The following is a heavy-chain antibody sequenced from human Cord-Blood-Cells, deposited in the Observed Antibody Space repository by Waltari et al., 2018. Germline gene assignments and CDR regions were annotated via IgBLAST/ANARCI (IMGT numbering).Heavy chain of an antibody. D-gene: IGHD1-1*01. CDR1: GYNFTGYF. Sequence: QVQLVQSGAEVKKPGASVKVSCTASGYNFTGYFMPWVRQAPGQGLEWMGWINPNSGGTNYAQKFQGRVTMTRDTSISTAYMELSRLRSDDTAVYYCARDSGTGTTKFDFDYWGQGTLVTVSS. J-gene: IGHJ4*02. V-gene: IGHV1-2*02. CDR2: INPNSGGT. CDR3: ARDSGTGTTKFDFDY.